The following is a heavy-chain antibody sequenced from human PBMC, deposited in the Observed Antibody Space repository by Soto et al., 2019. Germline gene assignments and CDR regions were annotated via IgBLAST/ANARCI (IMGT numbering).Heavy chain of an antibody. J-gene: IGHJ5*02. Sequence: GESLKISCKGSGYSFTSYWIGWVRQMPGKGLEWMGIIYPGDSDTRYSPSFQGQVTISADKSISTAYLQWSSLKASDTAMYYCARHISEWQQLGGRFDPWGQGTLVTVCS. D-gene: IGHD6-13*01. CDR3: ARHISEWQQLGGRFDP. V-gene: IGHV5-51*01. CDR2: IYPGDSDT. CDR1: GYSFTSYW.